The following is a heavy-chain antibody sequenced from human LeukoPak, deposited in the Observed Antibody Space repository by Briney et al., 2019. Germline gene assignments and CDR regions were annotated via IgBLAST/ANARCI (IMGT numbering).Heavy chain of an antibody. CDR3: ARALPATAANFDY. CDR2: INHSGST. Sequence: SETLSLTYAVYGGSFSGYYWSWIRQPPGKGLEWIGEINHSGSTNYNPSLKSRVTISVDTSKNQFSLKLSSVTAADTAVYYCARALPATAANFDYWGQGTLVTVSS. CDR1: GGSFSGYY. J-gene: IGHJ4*02. V-gene: IGHV4-34*01. D-gene: IGHD2-15*01.